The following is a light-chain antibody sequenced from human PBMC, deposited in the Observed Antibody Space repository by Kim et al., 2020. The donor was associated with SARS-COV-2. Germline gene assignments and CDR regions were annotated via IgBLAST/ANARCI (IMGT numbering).Light chain of an antibody. J-gene: IGLJ2*01. V-gene: IGLV3-1*01. CDR1: NLGDKF. CDR3: QVWDSETAV. CDR2: QDS. Sequence: SYELTQPPSVSVSPGQTVSITCSGENLGDKFAFWYQQRSGHSPTLVISQDSKRASGIPERFSGSNSGSTATLTISETQDMDEAAYFCQVWDSETAVFGGGTQLTVL.